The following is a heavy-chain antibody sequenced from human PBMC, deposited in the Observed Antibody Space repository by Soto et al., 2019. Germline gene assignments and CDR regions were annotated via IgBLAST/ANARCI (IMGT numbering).Heavy chain of an antibody. Sequence: EVQLVQSGAELKEPGESLKISCKASGYTFTNYWIGWVRQMPGKGLEWMGIIHPGDSDNRYSPSFQGHVTISADKSISTAYLQWSSLKASDTAMYYCARHGSSCPEDTLDVWGQGTTVTVSS. CDR2: IHPGDSDN. CDR3: ARHGSSCPEDTLDV. V-gene: IGHV5-51*01. J-gene: IGHJ6*02. D-gene: IGHD1-26*01. CDR1: GYTFTNYW.